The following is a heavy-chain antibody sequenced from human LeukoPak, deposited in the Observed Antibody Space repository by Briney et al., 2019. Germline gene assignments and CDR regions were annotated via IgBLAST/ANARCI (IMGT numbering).Heavy chain of an antibody. Sequence: ASVKVSCKASGYTFTSYYMHWVRQATGQGLEWMGIINPSGGSTSYAQKFQGRVTMTRDTSTSTVYMELSSLRSEDTAVYYCARGSSSWSLYNWFDPWGQGTLVTVSS. CDR2: INPSGGST. CDR1: GYTFTSYY. D-gene: IGHD6-13*01. CDR3: ARGSSSWSLYNWFDP. V-gene: IGHV1-46*01. J-gene: IGHJ5*02.